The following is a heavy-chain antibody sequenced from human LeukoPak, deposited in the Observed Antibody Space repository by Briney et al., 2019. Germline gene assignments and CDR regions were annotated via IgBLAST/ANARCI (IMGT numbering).Heavy chain of an antibody. J-gene: IGHJ3*02. Sequence: SQTLSLTCTVSGGSISSGSYYWSWIRQPAGKGLEWNGEINHSGGTPYNPSLKSRVTISVDTSKIQFSLNLTSVTAADTAVYYCALELVVPAALERLNAFDIWGHGTMVTVSS. V-gene: IGHV4-61*09. D-gene: IGHD2-2*01. CDR3: ALELVVPAALERLNAFDI. CDR2: INHSGGT. CDR1: GGSISSGSYY.